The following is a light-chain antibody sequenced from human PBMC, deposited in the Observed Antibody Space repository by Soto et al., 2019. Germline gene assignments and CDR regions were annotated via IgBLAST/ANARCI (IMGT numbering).Light chain of an antibody. J-gene: IGKJ2*01. Sequence: DIQMAQSPSSLSASVGDRVTFTCRASQSIRTYVNWYQQKPGKAPQVLIFGASRLQTGVPSRFSGGGSGTYFTLTITSLQSEDSATYYCQQSFSTPLMFTFGQGTKLEIK. CDR1: QSIRTY. V-gene: IGKV1-39*01. CDR3: QQSFSTPLMFT. CDR2: GAS.